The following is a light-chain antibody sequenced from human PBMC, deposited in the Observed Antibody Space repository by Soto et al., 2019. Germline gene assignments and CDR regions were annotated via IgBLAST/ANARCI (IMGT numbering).Light chain of an antibody. CDR3: SSYTSSSTSPLV. CDR1: SSDVGGYNY. V-gene: IGLV2-14*01. J-gene: IGLJ2*01. Sequence: QSALTQPASVSGSPGQSITISCTGTSSDVGGYNYVSWYQQHPGKAPKLMIYEVSNRPSGVSNRFSGSKSGNTASLTISGLLAEDEADYYCSSYTSSSTSPLVFGGGTKLTVL. CDR2: EVS.